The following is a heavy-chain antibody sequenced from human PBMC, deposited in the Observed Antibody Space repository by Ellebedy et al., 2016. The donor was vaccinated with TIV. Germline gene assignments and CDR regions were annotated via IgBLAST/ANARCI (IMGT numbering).Heavy chain of an antibody. CDR2: IKQDGSET. J-gene: IGHJ4*02. CDR3: AGGRGWSIDY. V-gene: IGHV3-7*03. Sequence: GESLKISCVASGFTFSDYWMNWVRQAPGKGLEWVAIIKQDGSETLYVDSVEGRLTISRDNAKNSLYLQMNSLRAEDTAVYYCAGGRGWSIDYWGQGTLVTVSS. D-gene: IGHD3-22*01. CDR1: GFTFSDYW.